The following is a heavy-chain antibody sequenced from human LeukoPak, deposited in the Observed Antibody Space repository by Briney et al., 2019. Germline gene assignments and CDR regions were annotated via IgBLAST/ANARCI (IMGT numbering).Heavy chain of an antibody. CDR3: ATSGSSFDYYHYIDV. Sequence: PSETLSLTCTVSGVSVIPYYWSWIRQPAGEGPEWIGRVYTSGDTAYNPSLKSRVTMSIDTSKNQFSLKLSSVTAADTAVYYCATSGSSFDYYHYIDVWGKGTTVTVSS. D-gene: IGHD3-10*01. J-gene: IGHJ6*03. CDR2: VYTSGDT. V-gene: IGHV4-4*07. CDR1: GVSVIPYY.